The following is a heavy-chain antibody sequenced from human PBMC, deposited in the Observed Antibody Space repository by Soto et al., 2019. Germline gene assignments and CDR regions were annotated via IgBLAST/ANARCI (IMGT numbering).Heavy chain of an antibody. V-gene: IGHV3-30*18. CDR3: AKEVWSGPMDV. CDR1: GFTFSSYG. Sequence: QVQLVESGGGVVQPGRSLRLSCAASGFTFSSYGMHWVRQAPGKGLEWVAVIYDGSNKYYADSVKGRFTISRDHSKNTVYLLMNSLRAEDTAVYYCAKEVWSGPMDVWGQGTTVTVAS. J-gene: IGHJ6*02. D-gene: IGHD3-3*01. CDR2: IYDGSNK.